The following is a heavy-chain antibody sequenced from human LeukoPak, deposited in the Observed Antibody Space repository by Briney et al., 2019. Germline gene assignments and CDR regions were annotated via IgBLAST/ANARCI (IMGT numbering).Heavy chain of an antibody. V-gene: IGHV3-30*02. D-gene: IGHD6-6*01. J-gene: IGHJ4*02. Sequence: GGXXXXSCAASGFTFSSYGMHWVRQAPGKGLEWVAFIQSDGSIKYYADSVKGRFTISRDNSKKTLYLQMNSLRAEDTAVFYCAKDQYSSSNFFDCWGQGTLVTVSS. CDR1: GFTFSSYG. CDR2: IQSDGSIK. CDR3: AKDQYSSSNFFDC.